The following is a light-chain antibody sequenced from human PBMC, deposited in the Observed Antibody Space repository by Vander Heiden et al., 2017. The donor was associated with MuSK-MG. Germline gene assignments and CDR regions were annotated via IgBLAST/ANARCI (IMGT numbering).Light chain of an antibody. CDR1: QDISNY. CDR3: QQKDSSPIT. V-gene: IGKV1-33*01. J-gene: IGKJ3*01. Sequence: DIHITHSPSSLSSSVGDRVTITCQASQDISNYLNWYQQKPGKAPKLLIYDASNLETGVPSRFSGSGSGTDFTFTISSLQPEDFATYHCQQKDSSPITFGQGTKVDIK. CDR2: DAS.